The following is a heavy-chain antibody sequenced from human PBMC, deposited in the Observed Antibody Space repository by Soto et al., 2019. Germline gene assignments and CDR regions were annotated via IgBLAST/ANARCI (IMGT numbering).Heavy chain of an antibody. V-gene: IGHV3-30*04. Sequence: SLRLSCVAPEFSFSNSAVHWVRQAPGKGLEWVAVISYDGSNQYYGDSMKGRFTISRDRPKSTVYLQMNSLRTEDTAVYYCARDTRCMNINNCYPHYGMDLWGQGTTVTVSS. D-gene: IGHD1-1*01. CDR1: EFSFSNSA. J-gene: IGHJ6*02. CDR3: ARDTRCMNINNCYPHYGMDL. CDR2: ISYDGSNQ.